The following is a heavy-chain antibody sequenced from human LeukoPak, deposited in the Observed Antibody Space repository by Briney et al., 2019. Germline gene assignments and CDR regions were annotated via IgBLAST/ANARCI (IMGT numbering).Heavy chain of an antibody. CDR1: GGSISSSTYS. CDR3: ARLLPYCSDGICYFWEYFDS. Sequence: PSETLSLTCSVSGGSISSSTYSWGWISQPPGKGLEWIGSFYYTGDTYYGPSLKSRVTISVDTSKNQFSLNLTSLTAADTAVYYCARLLPYCSDGICYFWEYFDSWGQGTLVTVSS. J-gene: IGHJ4*02. V-gene: IGHV4-39*01. D-gene: IGHD2-15*01. CDR2: FYYTGDT.